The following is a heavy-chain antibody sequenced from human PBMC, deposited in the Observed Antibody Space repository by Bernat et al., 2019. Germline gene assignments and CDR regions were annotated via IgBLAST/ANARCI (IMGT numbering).Heavy chain of an antibody. Sequence: QVQLVESGGGVVQPGRSLRLSCAASGFTFSSYGMHWVRQAPGKGLEWVAGIWYDGSNKYYADSVKGRFTISRDNSKNTLYLQMNSLRAEDTAVYYCASAYCSSTSCVFGPFDYWGQGTLVTVSS. J-gene: IGHJ4*02. CDR3: ASAYCSSTSCVFGPFDY. D-gene: IGHD2-2*01. CDR2: IWYDGSNK. V-gene: IGHV3-33*01. CDR1: GFTFSSYG.